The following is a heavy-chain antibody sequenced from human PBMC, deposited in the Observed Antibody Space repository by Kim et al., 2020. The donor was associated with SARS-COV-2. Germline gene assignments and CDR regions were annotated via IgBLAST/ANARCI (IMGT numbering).Heavy chain of an antibody. CDR1: GYTFTDYY. J-gene: IGHJ4*02. D-gene: IGHD1-26*01. V-gene: IGHV1-2*06. CDR2: IQPNSGDT. Sequence: ASVKVSCKASGYTFTDYYIHWVRQAPGQGLEWMGRIQPNSGDTDYAQKFRDRVTMTRDTSVTTTYMEMSTLRSDDTAVFYCARGQRDGSSYCELWGQGTLVTVSS. CDR3: ARGQRDGSSYCEL.